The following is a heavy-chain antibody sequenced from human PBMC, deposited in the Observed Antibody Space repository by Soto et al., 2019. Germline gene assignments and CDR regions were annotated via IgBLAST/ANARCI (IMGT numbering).Heavy chain of an antibody. J-gene: IGHJ4*02. CDR3: AAYNWNYSFDF. CDR2: IYYSGST. Sequence: SETLSLTCSVSAGSVSSGDYYWSWIRQPPGKGLEWIGNIYYSGSTNYNPPLTSRVIISIDTAKNQFSLKLSSVTAADTAVYFCAAYNWNYSFDFWGQGAPVTVYS. CDR1: AGSVSSGDYY. V-gene: IGHV4-61*08. D-gene: IGHD1-7*01.